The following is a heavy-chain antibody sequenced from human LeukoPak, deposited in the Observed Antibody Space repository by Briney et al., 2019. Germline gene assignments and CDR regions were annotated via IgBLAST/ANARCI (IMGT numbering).Heavy chain of an antibody. CDR1: GFTFSNYA. Sequence: GGPLRLSCAASGFTFSNYAFHWVRQAPGKGLEYVSAINDNGDTTFYADSVKGRFTISRDISKSTLFLQMGRLRTEDMAVYYCARGYRSSWFDAIDIWSQGIMVTVSS. V-gene: IGHV3-64*02. CDR2: INDNGDTT. D-gene: IGHD6-13*01. CDR3: ARGYRSSWFDAIDI. J-gene: IGHJ3*02.